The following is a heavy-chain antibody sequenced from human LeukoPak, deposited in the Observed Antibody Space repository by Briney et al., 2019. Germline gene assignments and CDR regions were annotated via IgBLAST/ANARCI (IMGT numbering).Heavy chain of an antibody. D-gene: IGHD2-8*02. V-gene: IGHV3-30*02. CDR2: IWYDGSNK. CDR1: GFTFSSYG. Sequence: GGSLRLSCAASGFTFSSYGMHWVRQAPGKGLEWVAVIWYDGSNKYYADSVKGRFTISRDNSKNTLYLQMNSLRAEDTAVYYCAKDTGGPNLGAFDIWGQGTMVTVSS. J-gene: IGHJ3*02. CDR3: AKDTGGPNLGAFDI.